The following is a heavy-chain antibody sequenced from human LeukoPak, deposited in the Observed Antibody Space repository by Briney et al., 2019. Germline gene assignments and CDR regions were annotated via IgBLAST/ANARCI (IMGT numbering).Heavy chain of an antibody. D-gene: IGHD6-19*01. CDR1: GFTFSSYA. V-gene: IGHV3-30-3*01. CDR2: ISYDGSNK. J-gene: IGHJ3*02. CDR3: ARVERSGWYALGAFDI. Sequence: PGGSLRLSCAASGFTFSSYAMHWVRQAPGKGLEWVAVISYDGSNKYYADSVKGRFTISRDNSKNTLYLQMNSLRAEDTAVYYCARVERSGWYALGAFDIWDQGTMVTVSS.